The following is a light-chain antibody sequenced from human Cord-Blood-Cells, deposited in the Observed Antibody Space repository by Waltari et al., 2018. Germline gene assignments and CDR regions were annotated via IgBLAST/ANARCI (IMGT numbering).Light chain of an antibody. Sequence: QSALTQPASVSGSPGQSITISCTGTSSDVGSYNLASWYQQHPGKAPKLMIYEGSKRPAGVSNRFSGSKSGNTASLTISVLQAEDEADYYCCSYAGSSTFDWVFGGGTKLTVL. CDR3: CSYAGSSTFDWV. V-gene: IGLV2-23*03. CDR1: SSDVGSYNL. CDR2: EGS. J-gene: IGLJ3*02.